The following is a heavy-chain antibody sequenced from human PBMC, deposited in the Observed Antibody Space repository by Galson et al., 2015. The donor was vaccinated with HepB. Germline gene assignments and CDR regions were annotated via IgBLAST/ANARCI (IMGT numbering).Heavy chain of an antibody. Sequence: SVKVSCKASGYTFSKNAMNWVRQAPGQGLEWMGWININTGKPTYAQGFTGRFVFSLDTSVSTAYLQISRLEAEDTAVYYCARGGIGVAHWFDSWGQGTLVTVSSGSASAPTLFPLVSCDSSAPRGGDYWGQGTLVTVSS. CDR2: ININTGKP. CDR3: ARGGIGVAHWFDSWGQGTLVTVSSGSASAPTLFPLVSCDSSAPRGGDY. J-gene: IGHJ4*02. D-gene: IGHD3-22*01. CDR1: GYTFSKNA. V-gene: IGHV7-4-1*02.